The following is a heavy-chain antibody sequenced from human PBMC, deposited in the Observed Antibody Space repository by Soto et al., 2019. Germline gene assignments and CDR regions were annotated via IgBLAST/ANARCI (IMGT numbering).Heavy chain of an antibody. CDR1: VGSIRSGSHY. V-gene: IGHV4-31*03. CDR2: IYYSGST. Sequence: RSLTCTVSVGSIRSGSHYWSWIRQHPGKGLEWIGYIYYSGSTYYNPSLKSRITISISTSKNQFSLKLTSVTAADTAVYYCAREGGDGIDYWGQGTLVAVSS. J-gene: IGHJ4*02. D-gene: IGHD3-16*01. CDR3: AREGGDGIDY.